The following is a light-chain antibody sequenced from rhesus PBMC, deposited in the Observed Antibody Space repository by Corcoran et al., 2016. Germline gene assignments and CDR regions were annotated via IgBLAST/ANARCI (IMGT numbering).Light chain of an antibody. CDR3: QQGDGNIFS. CDR1: QGISSY. CDR2: DAS. J-gene: IGKJ3*01. V-gene: IGKV1-38*01. Sequence: DIQLTQSPSSLSASVGDRVTITCRASQGISSYLAWYQQKSGKAPKLLIYDASNLQSGVPSRFSGSGSGTYYPFTISSLQPEDVATYYCQQGDGNIFSFGPGTKLDIK.